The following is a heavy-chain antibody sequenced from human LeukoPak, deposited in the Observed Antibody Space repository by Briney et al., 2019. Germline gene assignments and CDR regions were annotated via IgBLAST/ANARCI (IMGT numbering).Heavy chain of an antibody. D-gene: IGHD3-9*01. V-gene: IGHV1-2*02. CDR2: INPNSGGT. J-gene: IGHJ6*02. CDR1: GYTFTGYY. CDR3: ARDAKYFDWSIPVRYGMDV. Sequence: ASVKVSCKASGYTFTGYYMHWVRQAPGQGLEGMGWINPNSGGTNYAQKFQGRVTMTRDTSISTAYMELSRLRSDDTAVYYCARDAKYFDWSIPVRYGMDVWGQGTTVTVSS.